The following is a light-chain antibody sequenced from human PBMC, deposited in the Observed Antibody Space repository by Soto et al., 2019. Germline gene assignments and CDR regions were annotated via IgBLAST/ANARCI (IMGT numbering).Light chain of an antibody. CDR2: SNT. V-gene: IGLV1-40*01. J-gene: IGLJ1*01. Sequence: QSVLTQPPSVSGAPGQRVTVSCTGSTSNIGAGYDVHWYQQLPGTAPKLLIYSNTNRPSGVPGRFSGSKSGTSASLAITGLQAEDEADYYCQSYDRSLSGYVFGTGTKVTVL. CDR3: QSYDRSLSGYV. CDR1: TSNIGAGYD.